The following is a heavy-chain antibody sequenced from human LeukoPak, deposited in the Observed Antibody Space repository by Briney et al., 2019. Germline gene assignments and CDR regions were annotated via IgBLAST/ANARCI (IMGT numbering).Heavy chain of an antibody. V-gene: IGHV4-38-2*02. Sequence: SETLSLTCTVSDYSISSPYCWGWIRQPPGKGLEWVGNICHSGSSYYNPSLRSRVTISVDTSKNHFSLKLSSVTAADTAVYYCARDRAYYYDSSGYYYFDHWGQGTLVTVSS. D-gene: IGHD3-22*01. J-gene: IGHJ4*02. CDR1: DYSISSPYC. CDR2: ICHSGSS. CDR3: ARDRAYYYDSSGYYYFDH.